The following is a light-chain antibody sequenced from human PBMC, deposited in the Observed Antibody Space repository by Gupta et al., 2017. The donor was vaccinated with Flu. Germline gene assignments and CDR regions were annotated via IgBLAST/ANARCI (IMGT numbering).Light chain of an antibody. CDR3: QGGVSRSDVV. Sequence: SSVLTQQPSVSVAPGQTASIHRGGNDIETRSVQWYYQQPGQAPVVVVYDAGDRSAGISGRFSGYNSGNTATLTSTRVEAGDEADYYGQGGVSRSDVVFGGGTKLTVL. V-gene: IGLV3-21*02. J-gene: IGLJ3*02. CDR2: DAG. CDR1: DIETRS.